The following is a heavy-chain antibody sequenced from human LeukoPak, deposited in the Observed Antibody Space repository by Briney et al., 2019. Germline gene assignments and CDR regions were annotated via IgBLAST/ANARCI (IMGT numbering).Heavy chain of an antibody. D-gene: IGHD3-9*01. CDR1: GGSISSYY. J-gene: IGHJ3*02. CDR2: IYYSGST. V-gene: IGHV4-59*01. Sequence: SETLSLTCTVSGGSISSYYWSWIRQPPGKGLEWIGYIYYSGSTNYNPSLKSRVTISVDTSKNQFSLKLSSVTAADTAVYYCARDQDPYYDILTGSLGAFDIWGQGTMVTVSS. CDR3: ARDQDPYYDILTGSLGAFDI.